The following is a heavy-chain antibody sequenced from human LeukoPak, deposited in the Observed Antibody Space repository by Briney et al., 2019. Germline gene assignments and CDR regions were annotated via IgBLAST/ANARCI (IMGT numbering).Heavy chain of an antibody. V-gene: IGHV4-39*07. CDR2: INHSGST. D-gene: IGHD1-1*01. CDR1: GGSISSSSYY. CDR3: AREMVIGTTGTTADY. J-gene: IGHJ4*02. Sequence: SETLSLTCTVSGGSISSSSYYWSWIRQPPGKGLEWIGEINHSGSTNYNPSLKSRVTISVDTSKNQFSLKLSSVTAADTAVYYCAREMVIGTTGTTADYWGQGTLVTVSS.